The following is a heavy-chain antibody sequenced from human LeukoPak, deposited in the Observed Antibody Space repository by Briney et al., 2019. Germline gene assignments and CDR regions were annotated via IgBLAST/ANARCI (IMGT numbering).Heavy chain of an antibody. CDR3: AAGVGTTDFDY. Sequence: VQPGGSLRLSCATSGFIFSNYAVNWVRQAPGKGLEWVGRLKSISDGGITDYAAPVKGRFTISRDDSKNTLFLQMNSLKTEDTGVYFCAAGVGTTDFDYWGQGTLVTVSS. J-gene: IGHJ4*02. D-gene: IGHD1/OR15-1a*01. CDR2: LKSISDGGIT. CDR1: GFIFSNYA. V-gene: IGHV3-15*05.